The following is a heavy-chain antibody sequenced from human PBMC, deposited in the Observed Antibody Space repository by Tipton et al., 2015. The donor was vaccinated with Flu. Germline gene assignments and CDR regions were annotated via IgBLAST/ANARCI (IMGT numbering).Heavy chain of an antibody. J-gene: IGHJ5*01. CDR2: IYYTGYP. D-gene: IGHD3-16*01. V-gene: IGHV4-39*07. Sequence: TLSLTCTVSGDSMSNSDYYWGWVRQPPGKGLEWVGSIYYTGYPYYNSSLKSRLAMSIDTSKKQFSLRLSSVTAADTAVYYCAKVLFGWVESWAQGILVTVSS. CDR3: AKVLFGWVES. CDR1: GDSMSNSDYY.